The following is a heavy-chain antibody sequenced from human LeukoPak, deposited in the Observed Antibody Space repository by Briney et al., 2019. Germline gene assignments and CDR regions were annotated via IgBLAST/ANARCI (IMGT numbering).Heavy chain of an antibody. Sequence: PGGSLRLPCAASGFTFSSYAMHWVRQAPGKGLEWVAVISYDGSNKYYADSVKGRFTISRDNSKNTLYPQMNSLRAEDTAVYYCARGSYVWGSYRSYYFDYWGQGTLVTVSS. CDR1: GFTFSSYA. CDR3: ARGSYVWGSYRSYYFDY. J-gene: IGHJ4*02. D-gene: IGHD3-16*02. CDR2: ISYDGSNK. V-gene: IGHV3-30*04.